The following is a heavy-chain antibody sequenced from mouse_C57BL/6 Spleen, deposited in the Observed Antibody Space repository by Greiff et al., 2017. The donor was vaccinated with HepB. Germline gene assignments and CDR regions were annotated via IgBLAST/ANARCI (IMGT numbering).Heavy chain of an antibody. D-gene: IGHD4-1*01. Sequence: VQLQESGPELVKPGASVKISCKASGYAFSSSWMNWVKQRPGKGLEWIGRIYPGDGDTNYNGKFKGKATLTADKSSSTAYMQLSSLTSEDSAVYFCARSRNWYYFDYWGQGTTLTVSS. CDR1: GYAFSSSW. CDR2: IYPGDGDT. V-gene: IGHV1-82*01. CDR3: ARSRNWYYFDY. J-gene: IGHJ2*01.